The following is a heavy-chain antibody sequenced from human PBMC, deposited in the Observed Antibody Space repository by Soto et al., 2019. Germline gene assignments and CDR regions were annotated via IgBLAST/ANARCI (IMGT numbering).Heavy chain of an antibody. V-gene: IGHV3-33*01. J-gene: IGHJ4*02. CDR1: GFTFSSYG. D-gene: IGHD3-10*01. Sequence: QVQLVESGGGVVQPGRSLRLSCAASGFTFSSYGMHWVRQAPGKGLEWVAVIWYDGSNKYYADSVKGRFTISRDNSKNTLYLQMNSLRAEDTAVYYCARGTMVRGLYFAYWGQGTLVTVSS. CDR2: IWYDGSNK. CDR3: ARGTMVRGLYFAY.